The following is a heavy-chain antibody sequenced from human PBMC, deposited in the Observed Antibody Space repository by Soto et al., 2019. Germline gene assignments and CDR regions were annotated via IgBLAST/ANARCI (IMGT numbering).Heavy chain of an antibody. Sequence: LSLTCAVSGGSISSGGYSWSWIRQPPGKGLEWIGYIYHSGSTYYNPSLKSRVTISVDRSKNQFSLKLSSVTAADTAVYYCARGGGAYGSGSYYSYYFDYWGQGTLVTVSS. V-gene: IGHV4-30-2*01. CDR2: IYHSGST. CDR3: ARGGGAYGSGSYYSYYFDY. CDR1: GGSISSGGYS. D-gene: IGHD3-10*01. J-gene: IGHJ4*02.